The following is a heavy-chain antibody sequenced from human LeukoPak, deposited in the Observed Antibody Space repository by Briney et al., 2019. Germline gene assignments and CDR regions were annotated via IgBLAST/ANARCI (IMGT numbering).Heavy chain of an antibody. CDR2: INHSGSA. Sequence: SETLSLTCAVSGGSFSGYYWTWIRQPPGKGLEWIGEINHSGSANYNPSLKSRVTMSVDTSKNQFSLKLSSVTAADTAVYYCARYFDWSFGFDYWGQGTLVTVSS. J-gene: IGHJ4*02. CDR3: ARYFDWSFGFDY. D-gene: IGHD3-9*01. V-gene: IGHV4-34*10. CDR1: GGSFSGYY.